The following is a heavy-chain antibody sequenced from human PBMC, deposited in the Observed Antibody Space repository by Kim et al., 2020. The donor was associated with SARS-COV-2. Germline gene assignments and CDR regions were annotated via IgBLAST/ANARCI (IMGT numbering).Heavy chain of an antibody. V-gene: IGHV3-30*18. D-gene: IGHD3-10*01. CDR1: GFTFSSYG. CDR3: AKDGEWFGESQNYYYYYGMDV. CDR2: ISYDGSNK. Sequence: GGSLRLSCAASGFTFSSYGMHWVRQAPGKGLEWVAVISYDGSNKYYADSVKGRFTISRDNSKNTLYLQMNSLRAEDTAVYYCAKDGEWFGESQNYYYYYGMDVWGQGTTVTVSS. J-gene: IGHJ6*02.